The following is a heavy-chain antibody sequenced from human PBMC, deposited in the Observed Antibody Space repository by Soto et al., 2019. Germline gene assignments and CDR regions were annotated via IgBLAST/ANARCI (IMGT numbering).Heavy chain of an antibody. V-gene: IGHV4-39*02. CDR1: GGSISSSSYY. Sequence: SETLSLTCTVSGGSISSSSYYWGWIRQPPGKGLEWIGSIYYSGSTYYNPSLKSRVTITRDTSASTVYMELSSLRSEDTAVYYCARELAAPGTTFDYWGQGALVTVSS. CDR3: ARELAAPGTTFDY. J-gene: IGHJ4*02. CDR2: IYYSGST. D-gene: IGHD6-13*01.